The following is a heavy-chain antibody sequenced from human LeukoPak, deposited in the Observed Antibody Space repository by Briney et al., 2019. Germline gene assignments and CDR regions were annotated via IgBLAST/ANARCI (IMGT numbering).Heavy chain of an antibody. CDR3: ARDNNWNVKWFDP. Sequence: GGSLRLSCAASGFTFSSSAMSWVRQAPGKGLEWVSAISGSGGSTYYADSVKGRFTISRDNSKSTLYLQLNSLRAEDTAPYYCARDNNWNVKWFDPWGQGTLVTVSS. V-gene: IGHV3-23*01. D-gene: IGHD1-20*01. CDR2: ISGSGGST. CDR1: GFTFSSSA. J-gene: IGHJ5*02.